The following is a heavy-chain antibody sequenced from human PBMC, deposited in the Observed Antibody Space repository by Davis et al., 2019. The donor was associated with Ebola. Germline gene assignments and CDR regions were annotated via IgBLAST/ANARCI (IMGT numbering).Heavy chain of an antibody. D-gene: IGHD6-19*01. Sequence: GESLKISCAASGFTFSSYAMSWVRQAPGKGLEWVSTISGSDGSTYSADSVKGRFTISRDNSKNTLYLQMKSLRAEDTAVYYCAKRGERQWLPLDYWGQGTLVTDSS. V-gene: IGHV3-23*01. CDR1: GFTFSSYA. CDR3: AKRGERQWLPLDY. CDR2: ISGSDGST. J-gene: IGHJ4*02.